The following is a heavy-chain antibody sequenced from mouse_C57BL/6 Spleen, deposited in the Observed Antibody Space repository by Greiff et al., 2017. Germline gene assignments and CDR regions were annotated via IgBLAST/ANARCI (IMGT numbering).Heavy chain of an antibody. D-gene: IGHD2-3*01. CDR1: GFTFSDYG. J-gene: IGHJ3*01. V-gene: IGHV5-17*01. CDR3: ARDDGYYRFAY. CDR2: ISSGSSTI. Sequence: EVQGVESGGGLVKPGGSLKLSCAASGFTFSDYGMHWVRQAPEKGLEWVAYISSGSSTIYYADTVKGRFTIYRDNAKNTLFLQMTSLGSEDTAMYYCARDDGYYRFAYWGQGTLVTVSA.